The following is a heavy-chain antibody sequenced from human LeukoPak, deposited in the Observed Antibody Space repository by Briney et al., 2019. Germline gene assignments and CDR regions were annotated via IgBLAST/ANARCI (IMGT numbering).Heavy chain of an antibody. Sequence: SETLSLTCSVSGDSPTSYYWSWIPQSPGKGLEWIGYIYYTGATEYNPSLKSRVTISIDTSKNRFSLKLISVTAADTAVYYCARPLSLGYCSGGSCYGRGAWFDRWGQGTLVTVSS. D-gene: IGHD2-15*01. CDR3: ARPLSLGYCSGGSCYGRGAWFDR. CDR2: IYYTGAT. J-gene: IGHJ5*02. V-gene: IGHV4-59*01. CDR1: GDSPTSYY.